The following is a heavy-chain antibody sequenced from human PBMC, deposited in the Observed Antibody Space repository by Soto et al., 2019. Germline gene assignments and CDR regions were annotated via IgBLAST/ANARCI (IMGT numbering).Heavy chain of an antibody. D-gene: IGHD3-10*01. J-gene: IGHJ4*02. CDR2: ISSSSSTI. Sequence: EVQLVESGGGLVQPGGSLRLSCAASGFTFSSYSMNWVRQAPGKGLEWVSYISSSSSTIYYADSVKGRFTISRDNAKNSLYLQMISLRAEDTAVYYCARDDRFGELLSLDYWGQGTLVTVSS. CDR1: GFTFSSYS. V-gene: IGHV3-48*01. CDR3: ARDDRFGELLSLDY.